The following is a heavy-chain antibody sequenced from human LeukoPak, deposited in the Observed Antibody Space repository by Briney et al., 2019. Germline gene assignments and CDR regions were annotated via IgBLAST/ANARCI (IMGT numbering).Heavy chain of an antibody. D-gene: IGHD3-22*01. V-gene: IGHV3-30*18. J-gene: IGHJ6*02. CDR2: ISYDGSNK. CDR3: AKDDYYDSSGFPYYYYGMDV. Sequence: GGSLRLSCAASGFTFSSYGMHWVRQAPGKGLERVAVISYDGSNKYYADSVKGRFTISRDNSKNTLYLQMNSLRAEDTAVYYCAKDDYYDSSGFPYYYYGMDVWGQGTTVTVSS. CDR1: GFTFSSYG.